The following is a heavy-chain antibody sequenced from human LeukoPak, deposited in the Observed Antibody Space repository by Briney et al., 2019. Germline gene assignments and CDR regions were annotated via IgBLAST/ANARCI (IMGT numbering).Heavy chain of an antibody. Sequence: GGALRLSCAASGFTVSEYYMSCIRQAPGKGREWVSYISSSGSTIYYADSVKGRFTISRDNAKTSLYLQTTSLRADDTAVYYCARDPRGYSYGVDYWGQGTLVTVSS. V-gene: IGHV3-11*04. J-gene: IGHJ4*02. CDR3: ARDPRGYSYGVDY. D-gene: IGHD5-18*01. CDR1: GFTVSEYY. CDR2: ISSSGSTI.